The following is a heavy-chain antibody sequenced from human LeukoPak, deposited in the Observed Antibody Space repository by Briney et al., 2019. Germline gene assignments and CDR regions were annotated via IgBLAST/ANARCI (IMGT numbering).Heavy chain of an antibody. Sequence: PGGSLSLSCAASGFTFSGYGMHWVRQAPGKGLEWVAVIWSDGSSKHYADSVKGRFTISRDNSKNTLYLQMSSLRAEDTALYYCARGQPPSYYDMDVWGQGTTVTVSS. CDR2: IWSDGSSK. V-gene: IGHV3-33*01. J-gene: IGHJ6*02. CDR3: ARGQPPSYYDMDV. D-gene: IGHD6-13*01. CDR1: GFTFSGYG.